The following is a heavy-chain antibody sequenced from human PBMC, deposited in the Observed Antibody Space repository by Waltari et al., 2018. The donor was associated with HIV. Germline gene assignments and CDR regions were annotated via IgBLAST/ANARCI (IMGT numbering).Heavy chain of an antibody. Sequence: EVQLVQSGAEVKKPGESLKISCKASGYFFPNYWIGWVRQMPGKGLEWMGITYPRDSVTRYIPSFQGQVTIAADKSISTAYRQWSSLEAPDTAVYYCARTSSSNRFSPFDFWSQGTLVTVSS. V-gene: IGHV5-51*03. CDR1: GYFFPNYW. CDR3: ARTSSSNRFSPFDF. J-gene: IGHJ4*02. CDR2: TYPRDSVT. D-gene: IGHD6-19*01.